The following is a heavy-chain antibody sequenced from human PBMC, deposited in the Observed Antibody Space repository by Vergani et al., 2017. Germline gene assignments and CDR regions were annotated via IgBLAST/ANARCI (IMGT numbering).Heavy chain of an antibody. V-gene: IGHV1-2*06. Sequence: QVQLVQSGAEVKKPGASVKVSCKASGYTFTGYYMEWVRQGPGQGLEWMGRIKPNSGGTNYAQKVQGRVTMTRDTSSSTAYMELSRLRSDDTAVYYCARLLTSNWGSIHWGQGTLVTVSS. J-gene: IGHJ4*02. CDR2: IKPNSGGT. D-gene: IGHD7-27*01. CDR3: ARLLTSNWGSIH. CDR1: GYTFTGYY.